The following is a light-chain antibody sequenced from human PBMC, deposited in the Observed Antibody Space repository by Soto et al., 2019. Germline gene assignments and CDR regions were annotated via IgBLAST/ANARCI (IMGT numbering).Light chain of an antibody. Sequence: QSALTQPRSVSGSPGQSVTISCTGTSSDVGGYDYVSWYQQHPGKAPKLMIYDVSTWPSGVPDRFSGSKSGNTASLTISGLQAEDEADYYCCSHAGSYTYVFGTGTKLTVL. CDR3: CSHAGSYTYV. CDR1: SSDVGGYDY. J-gene: IGLJ1*01. CDR2: DVS. V-gene: IGLV2-11*01.